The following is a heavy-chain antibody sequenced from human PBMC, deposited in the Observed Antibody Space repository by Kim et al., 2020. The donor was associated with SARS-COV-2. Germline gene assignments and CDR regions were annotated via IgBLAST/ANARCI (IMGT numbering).Heavy chain of an antibody. CDR3: ARLPARIGGANWFDP. D-gene: IGHD1-26*01. J-gene: IGHJ5*02. V-gene: IGHV1-69*01. Sequence: QTFQGRVTITADESTSTAYMELSSLRSEDTAVYYCARLPARIGGANWFDPWGQGTLVTVSS.